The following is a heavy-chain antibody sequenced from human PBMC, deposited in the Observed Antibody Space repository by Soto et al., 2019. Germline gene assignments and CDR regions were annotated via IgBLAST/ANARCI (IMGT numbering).Heavy chain of an antibody. CDR1: GGSVGSSSYY. CDR2: VYYSGGS. D-gene: IGHD3-9*01. CDR3: GRLEGLATISYYFDY. Sequence: QLQLQESGPGLVKPSETLSLTCTVSGGSVGSSSYYWGWVRQPPGKGLEWIGSVYYSGGSYYNPALERRVTTSVDKSKNQFSLKLMSLSAADTAVYYCGRLEGLATISYYFDYWGQGALVTVSS. J-gene: IGHJ4*02. V-gene: IGHV4-39*01.